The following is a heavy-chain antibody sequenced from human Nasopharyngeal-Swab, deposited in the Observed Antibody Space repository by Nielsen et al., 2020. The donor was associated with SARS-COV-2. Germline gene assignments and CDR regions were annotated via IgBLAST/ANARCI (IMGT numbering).Heavy chain of an antibody. CDR2: IIPIFGTA. CDR1: GGAFSSYA. Sequence: SVKVSCKASGGAFSSYAISWVRQAPGQGLEWMGGIIPIFGTANYAQKFQGRVTITADESTSTAYMELSSLRSEDTAVYYCARTVATGPYYFDYWGQGTLVTVSS. CDR3: ARTVATGPYYFDY. J-gene: IGHJ4*02. D-gene: IGHD5-12*01. V-gene: IGHV1-69*13.